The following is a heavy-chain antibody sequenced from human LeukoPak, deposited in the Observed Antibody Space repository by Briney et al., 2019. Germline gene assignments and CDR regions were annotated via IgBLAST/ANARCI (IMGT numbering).Heavy chain of an antibody. CDR2: ISYDGSNE. Sequence: GSLRLSCAASGLTFSSYGMHWVRQAPGKGLEWVAFISYDGSNEYYADSVKGRFTISRDNSKNTLYLQMNSLRAEDTAVYYCARERGSGWYGHYFDYWGQGTLVTVSS. J-gene: IGHJ4*02. V-gene: IGHV3-30*03. CDR3: ARERGSGWYGHYFDY. CDR1: GLTFSSYG. D-gene: IGHD6-19*01.